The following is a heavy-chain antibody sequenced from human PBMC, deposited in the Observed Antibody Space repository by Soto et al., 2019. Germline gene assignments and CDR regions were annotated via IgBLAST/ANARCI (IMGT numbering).Heavy chain of an antibody. CDR1: GFTFSSYW. J-gene: IGHJ2*01. CDR2: IKQDGSEK. V-gene: IGHV3-7*01. Sequence: GGSLRLSCAASGFTFSSYWMSWVRQAPGKGLEWVANIKQDGSEKYYVDSVKGRFTIPRDNAKNSLYLQMNSLRAEDTAVYYCSRFDYCGNRRWFFDLWGRGTLVTVSS. D-gene: IGHD4-17*01. CDR3: SRFDYCGNRRWFFDL.